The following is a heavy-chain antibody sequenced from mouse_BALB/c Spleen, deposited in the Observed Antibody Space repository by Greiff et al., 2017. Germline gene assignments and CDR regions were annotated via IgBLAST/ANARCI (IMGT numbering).Heavy chain of an antibody. CDR2: ISDGGSYT. D-gene: IGHD2-4*01. J-gene: IGHJ4*01. Sequence: EVLLVESGGGLVKPGGSLKLSCAASGFTFSDYYMYWVRQTPEKRLEWVATISDGGSYTYYPDSVKGRFTISRDNAKNNLYLQMSSLKSEDTAMYYCARAENEYDEGYYAMDYWGEGTPVTVSS. CDR1: GFTFSDYY. CDR3: ARAENEYDEGYYAMDY. V-gene: IGHV5-4*02.